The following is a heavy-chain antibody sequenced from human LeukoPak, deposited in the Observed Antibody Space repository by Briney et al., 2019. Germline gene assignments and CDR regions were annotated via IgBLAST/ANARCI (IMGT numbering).Heavy chain of an antibody. CDR2: INYSGGDT. CDR3: AKEDGTFGSCFDY. D-gene: IGHD3-10*01. Sequence: GGSLRLSCTASGFTLSSYEMSWIRQAPGKGLEWVSSINYSGGDTHYADSVKGRFTISRDNSKNKLYLQMNSLRAEDTAVYYCAKEDGTFGSCFDYWGQGTLVTVS. CDR1: GFTLSSYE. V-gene: IGHV3-23*01. J-gene: IGHJ4*02.